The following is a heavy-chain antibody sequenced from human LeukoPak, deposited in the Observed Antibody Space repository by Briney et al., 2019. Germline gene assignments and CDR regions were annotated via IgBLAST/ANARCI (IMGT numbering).Heavy chain of an antibody. V-gene: IGHV3-23*01. CDR2: ISGSGGST. J-gene: IGHJ6*02. Sequence: GGSLRLSCAASGFTFSSYAMSWVRQAPGKGLEWVSAISGSGGSTYYADSVKGRFTISRDNSKNTLYLQMNSLRAEDTAVYYCARWAFPRGGYSSSWRSYYGMDVWGQGTTVTVSS. CDR3: ARWAFPRGGYSSSWRSYYGMDV. CDR1: GFTFSSYA. D-gene: IGHD6-13*01.